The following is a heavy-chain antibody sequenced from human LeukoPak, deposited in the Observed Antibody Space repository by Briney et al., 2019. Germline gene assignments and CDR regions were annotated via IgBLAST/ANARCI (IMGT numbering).Heavy chain of an antibody. CDR2: INPNSGGT. CDR1: GYTFTGYY. D-gene: IGHD6-13*01. J-gene: IGHJ4*02. Sequence: ASVKVSCKASGYTFTGYYMHWVRQAPGQGLEWMGRINPNSGGTNYAQKFHGRVTMTRDTSISTAYMELSRLRSDDTAVYYCARGHLPNFHSSSWYDYWGQGTLVTVSS. CDR3: ARGHLPNFHSSSWYDY. V-gene: IGHV1-2*06.